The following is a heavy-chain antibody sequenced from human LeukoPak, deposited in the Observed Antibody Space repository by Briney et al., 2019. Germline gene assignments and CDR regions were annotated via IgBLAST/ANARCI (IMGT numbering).Heavy chain of an antibody. J-gene: IGHJ3*02. CDR2: ISYDGSNK. Sequence: GGSLRLSCAASGFTFSSYAMPWVRQAPGKGLEWVAVISYDGSNKYYADSVKGRFTISRDNSKNTLYLQMNSLRAEDTAVYYCARDNSITIFGVVDPWGAFDIWGQGTMVTVSS. D-gene: IGHD3-3*01. V-gene: IGHV3-30-3*01. CDR1: GFTFSSYA. CDR3: ARDNSITIFGVVDPWGAFDI.